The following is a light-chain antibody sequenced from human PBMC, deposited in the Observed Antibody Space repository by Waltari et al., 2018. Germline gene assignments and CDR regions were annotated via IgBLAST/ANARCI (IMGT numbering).Light chain of an antibody. J-gene: IGKJ1*01. CDR1: QTISNY. V-gene: IGKV1-39*01. CDR3: QQSYITPRT. Sequence: DIQMTQSPSSLSASVGDRVTITCRASQTISNYLKWYQQKAGNAPKLLIYAASGLPSGVPSRFHGSGSVTDFTLNISSMQPEDCAIYCRQQSYITPRTLGQGTKVEIK. CDR2: AAS.